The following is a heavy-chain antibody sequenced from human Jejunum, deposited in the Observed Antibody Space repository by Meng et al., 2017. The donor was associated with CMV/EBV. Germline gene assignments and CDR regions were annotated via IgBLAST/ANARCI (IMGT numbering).Heavy chain of an antibody. J-gene: IGHJ3*02. D-gene: IGHD2-2*02. CDR2: ISSSRSYI. Sequence: SYSMIWVRQAPGKGLDWISSISSSRSYIYYADSVKGRFTISRDNAKNSLYLQMNSLRAEDTAVYYCARDGHYCSGSSCYKIFAFDIWGQGTTVTVSS. V-gene: IGHV3-21*01. CDR3: ARDGHYCSGSSCYKIFAFDI. CDR1: SYS.